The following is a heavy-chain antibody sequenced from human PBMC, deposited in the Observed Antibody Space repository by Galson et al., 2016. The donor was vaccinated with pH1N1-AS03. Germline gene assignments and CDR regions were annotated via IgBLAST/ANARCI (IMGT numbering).Heavy chain of an antibody. J-gene: IGHJ5*02. CDR3: ARGGAELLSGSETMYHWFDP. CDR2: IYSSGST. D-gene: IGHD2-21*02. CDR1: RGSVNTDDYF. V-gene: IGHV4-61*10. Sequence: ETLSLTCTVSRGSVNTDDYFWTWIRQPAGKRPEWIGYIYSSGSTNYDPSLKSRVTISIDTSKNHFSLMLSSVTAADTAVYFCARGGAELLSGSETMYHWFDPWGQGTLVTVSS.